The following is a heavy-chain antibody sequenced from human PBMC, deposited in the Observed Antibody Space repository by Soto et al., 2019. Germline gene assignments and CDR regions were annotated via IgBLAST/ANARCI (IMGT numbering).Heavy chain of an antibody. V-gene: IGHV2-70*01. D-gene: IGHD6-13*01. J-gene: IGHJ4*02. CDR2: IDWDDDK. CDR1: GFSLSTSGMC. Sequence: SGPTLVNPTQTLTLTCTFSGFSLSTSGMCVSWIRQPPGKALEWLALIDWDDDKYYSTSLKTRLTISKDTSKNQVVLTMTNMDPVDTATYYCARMQYSSRTAAFDYWDQGTLVTVSS. CDR3: ARMQYSSRTAAFDY.